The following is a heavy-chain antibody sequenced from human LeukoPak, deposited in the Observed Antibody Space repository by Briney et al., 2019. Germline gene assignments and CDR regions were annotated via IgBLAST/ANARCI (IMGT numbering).Heavy chain of an antibody. CDR3: ARRGYNYGEHGMDV. CDR2: IYYSGST. V-gene: IGHV4-59*08. Sequence: SETLSLTCAVYGGSFSGYYWSWIRQPPGKGLECIGYIYYSGSTNYNPSLKSRVTISVDTSKNQFSLKLSSLTAADTAVYYCARRGYNYGEHGMDVWGQGTTVTVSS. D-gene: IGHD5-18*01. CDR1: GGSFSGYY. J-gene: IGHJ6*02.